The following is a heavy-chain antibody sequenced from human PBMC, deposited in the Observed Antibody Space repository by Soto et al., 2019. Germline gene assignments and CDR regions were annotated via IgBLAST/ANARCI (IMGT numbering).Heavy chain of an antibody. CDR2: ISGGGGST. CDR1: GFTFSSYA. Sequence: PGGSLRLSCAASGFTFSSYAMSWVRQAPGKGLEWVSAISGGGGSTYYADSVKGRFTISRDNSKNTLYLQMNSLRAEDTAVYYCAKGREYSSSSGLSGPLDYWGQGTLVTVSS. D-gene: IGHD6-6*01. J-gene: IGHJ4*02. CDR3: AKGREYSSSSGLSGPLDY. V-gene: IGHV3-23*01.